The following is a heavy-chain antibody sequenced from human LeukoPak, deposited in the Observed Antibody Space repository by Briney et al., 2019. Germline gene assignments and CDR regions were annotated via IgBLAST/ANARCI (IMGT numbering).Heavy chain of an antibody. J-gene: IGHJ6*02. CDR2: IYSGGST. V-gene: IGHV3-66*01. Sequence: GGSLRLSCAASGFTFSNYAMSWVRQAPGKGLEWVSVIYSGGSTYYADSVKGRFTISRDNSKNTLYLQMNSLRAEDTAVYYCAVYGDRIYGMDVWGQGTTVTVSS. D-gene: IGHD4-17*01. CDR3: AVYGDRIYGMDV. CDR1: GFTFSNYA.